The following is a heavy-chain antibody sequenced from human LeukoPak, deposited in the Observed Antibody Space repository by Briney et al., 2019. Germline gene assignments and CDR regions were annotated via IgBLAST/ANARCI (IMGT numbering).Heavy chain of an antibody. CDR1: GGSISSYY. J-gene: IGHJ6*03. Sequence: SETLSLTCTVSGGSISSYYWSWIRQPPGKGLEWIGYIYYSGSTNYNPSLKSRVTISVDTSKNQFSLKLSSVTAADTAVYYCARWYSSSSYYYYYYMAVCGKGTTVTVSS. CDR2: IYYSGST. CDR3: ARWYSSSSYYYYYYMAV. D-gene: IGHD6-6*01. V-gene: IGHV4-59*08.